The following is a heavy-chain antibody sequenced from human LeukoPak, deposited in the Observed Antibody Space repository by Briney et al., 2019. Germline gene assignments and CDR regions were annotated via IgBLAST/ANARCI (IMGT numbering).Heavy chain of an antibody. J-gene: IGHJ4*02. CDR1: GFTFGTYW. D-gene: IGHD5-18*01. Sequence: GGSPRLSCGASGFTFGTYWMHWVRQAPGKGLVWVSGINSGGGTTTYADSVKGRFTISRDNAKNSLYLQMNSLRAEDTAVYYCARDKSGYSYGYYFDYWGQGTLVTVSS. CDR2: INSGGGTT. CDR3: ARDKSGYSYGYYFDY. V-gene: IGHV3-74*01.